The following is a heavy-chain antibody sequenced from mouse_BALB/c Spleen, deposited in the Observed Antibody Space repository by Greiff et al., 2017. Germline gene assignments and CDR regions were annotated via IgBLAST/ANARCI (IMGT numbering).Heavy chain of an antibody. Sequence: QGQLKESGPGLVAPSQSLSITCTVSGFSLTSYGVHWVRQPPGKGLEWLGVIWAGGSTNYNSALMSRLSISKDNSKSQVFLKMNSLQTDDTAMYYCARVGIYYGSKGYAMDYWGQGTSVTVSS. CDR3: ARVGIYYGSKGYAMDY. CDR1: GFSLTSYG. D-gene: IGHD1-1*01. CDR2: IWAGGST. V-gene: IGHV2-9*02. J-gene: IGHJ4*01.